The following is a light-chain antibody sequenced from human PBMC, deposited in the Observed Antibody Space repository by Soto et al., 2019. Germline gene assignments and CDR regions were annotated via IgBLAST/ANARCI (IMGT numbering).Light chain of an antibody. CDR3: LQHNSYPLT. CDR2: AAS. CDR1: QDIAIY. J-gene: IGKJ4*01. V-gene: IGKV1-9*01. Sequence: IQLTQSPSSLSASVGDRVTITCRASQDIAIYLAWYQQKPGEAPKLLIYAASTLYGGVPSRFSGSGSGTEFTLTISSLQPEDFATYYCLQHNSYPLTFGGGTKVDIK.